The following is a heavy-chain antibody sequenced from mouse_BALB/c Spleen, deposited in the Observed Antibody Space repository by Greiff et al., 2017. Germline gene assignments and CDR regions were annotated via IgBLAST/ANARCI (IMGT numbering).Heavy chain of an antibody. CDR3: ARDGDGNQGAY. CDR1: GFTFSSYA. D-gene: IGHD1-1*01. Sequence: DVQLVESGGGLVKPGGSLKLSCAASGFTFSSYAMSWVRQTPEKRLEWVASISSGGSNYYPDSVKGRFTISRDNAKNILYLQMSSLKSEDTAMYYCARDGDGNQGAYWGQGTLVTVSA. J-gene: IGHJ3*01. CDR2: ISSGGSN. V-gene: IGHV5-6-5*01.